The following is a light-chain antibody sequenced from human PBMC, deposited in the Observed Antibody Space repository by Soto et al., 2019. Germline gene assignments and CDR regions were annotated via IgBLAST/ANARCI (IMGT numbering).Light chain of an antibody. CDR2: AAS. Sequence: DIQMTQSPSFLSASVGDTVTITCRASQGISNCLAWYQQKPGQVPNLLIYAASTLQSGVPSRFSGSGSGTDFTLTISSLRPEDVATYYCQKYNNAPRTFGQGTKVEI. V-gene: IGKV1-27*01. J-gene: IGKJ1*01. CDR1: QGISNC. CDR3: QKYNNAPRT.